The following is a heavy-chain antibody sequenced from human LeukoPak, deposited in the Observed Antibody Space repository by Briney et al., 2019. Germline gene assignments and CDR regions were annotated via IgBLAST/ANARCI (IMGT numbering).Heavy chain of an antibody. CDR2: ISSSGSTI. CDR1: GFTLSSYE. J-gene: IGHJ4*02. V-gene: IGHV3-48*03. CDR3: ARALRYYYDSSGLIDY. Sequence: GGSLRLSCAASGFTLSSYEMNWVRQAPGKGLEWVSYISSSGSTIYYADSVKGRFTISRDNAKNSLYLQMNSLRAEDTAVYYCARALRYYYDSSGLIDYWGQGTLVTVSS. D-gene: IGHD3-22*01.